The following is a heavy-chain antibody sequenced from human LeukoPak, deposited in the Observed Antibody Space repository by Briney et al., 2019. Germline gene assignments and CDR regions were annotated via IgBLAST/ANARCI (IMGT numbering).Heavy chain of an antibody. J-gene: IGHJ6*02. CDR1: GFTFSSYH. CDR2: ISNSGSST. V-gene: IGHV3-23*01. D-gene: IGHD3-3*01. Sequence: PGGSLRLSCAASGFTFSSYHINWVRQAPGRGLEWVSYISNSGSSTNYADSVKGRFTISRDNSKNTLYLQMNSLRAEDTAVYYCAKDLARRYDFWSGYPGTPSYYYYGMDVWGQGTTVTVSS. CDR3: AKDLARRYDFWSGYPGTPSYYYYGMDV.